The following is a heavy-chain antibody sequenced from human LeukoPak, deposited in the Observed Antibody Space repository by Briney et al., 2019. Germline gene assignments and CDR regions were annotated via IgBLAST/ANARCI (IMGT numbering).Heavy chain of an antibody. CDR1: GFALNNYA. CDR2: IWYDGSNE. J-gene: IGHJ2*01. CDR3: ARSPRIYDSSGYYLVEYFDL. V-gene: IGHV3-33*01. D-gene: IGHD3-22*01. Sequence: GRSQRLSCAASGFALNNYAMHWVRQAPGKGLEWVAVIWYDGSNEYYSDSVKGRFAISRDISKNTLFLQMSSLRAEDTAVYYCARSPRIYDSSGYYLVEYFDLWGRGTLVTVSS.